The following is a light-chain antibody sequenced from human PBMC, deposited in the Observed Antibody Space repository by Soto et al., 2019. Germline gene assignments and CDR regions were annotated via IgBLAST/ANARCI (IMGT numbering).Light chain of an antibody. CDR3: QQYYTTPIT. V-gene: IGKV4-1*01. CDR1: QSILNSSNNHKY. J-gene: IGKJ4*01. Sequence: DIVMTQSPDSLAVSLGERATINGKSSQSILNSSNNHKYLAWYQQKPGQPPKRVIYWASTRDYGVPDRFTGSGSGTDFTLTISSLEAEDVAVYYCQQYYTTPITFGGGTKVDIK. CDR2: WAS.